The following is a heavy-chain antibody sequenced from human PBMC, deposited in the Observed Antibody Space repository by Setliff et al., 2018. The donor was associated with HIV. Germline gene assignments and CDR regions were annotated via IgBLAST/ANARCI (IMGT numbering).Heavy chain of an antibody. CDR3: ARHYSSSWYPYFQN. D-gene: IGHD6-13*01. CDR2: ISAYNGNT. CDR1: GYSFTSYG. V-gene: IGHV1-18*01. J-gene: IGHJ1*01. Sequence: ASVKVSCKASGYSFTSYGISWVRQAPGQGLEWMGWISAYNGNTNYAQKLQGRVTMTTDTSSSTAYMELRSLRSDDTAVYYCARHYSSSWYPYFQNWGQGTLGTGSS.